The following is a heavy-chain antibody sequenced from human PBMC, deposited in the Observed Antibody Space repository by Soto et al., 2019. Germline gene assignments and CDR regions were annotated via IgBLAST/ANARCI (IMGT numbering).Heavy chain of an antibody. CDR3: ARGYSSADFDY. V-gene: IGHV4-59*01. CDR2: IYYSGST. CDR1: GGSIISYY. J-gene: IGHJ4*02. D-gene: IGHD5-18*01. Sequence: SETLSLTCTVSGGSIISYYWSWIRQPPGKGLEWIGYIYYSGSTNYNPSLKSRITISVDTSKNQFSLKLSSVTAADTAVYYCARGYSSADFDYWGQGTLVTVSS.